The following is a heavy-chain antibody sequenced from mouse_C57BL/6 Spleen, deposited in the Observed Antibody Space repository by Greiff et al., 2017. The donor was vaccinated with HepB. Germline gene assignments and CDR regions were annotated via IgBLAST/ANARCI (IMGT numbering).Heavy chain of an antibody. CDR2: SRNKANDYTT. Sequence: EVQLVESGGGLVQSGRSLRLSCATSGFTFSDFYMEWVRQAPGKGLEWIAASRNKANDYTTEYSASVKGRFIVSRDTSQSILYLQMNALRAEDTAIYYCARDGRRGYFDVWGTGTTVTVSS. J-gene: IGHJ1*03. CDR1: GFTFSDFY. CDR3: ARDGRRGYFDV. V-gene: IGHV7-1*01.